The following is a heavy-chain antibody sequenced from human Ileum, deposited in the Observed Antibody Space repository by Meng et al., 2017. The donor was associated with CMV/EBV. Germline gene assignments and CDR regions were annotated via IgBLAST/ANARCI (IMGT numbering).Heavy chain of an antibody. J-gene: IGHJ4*02. V-gene: IGHV3-30*02. CDR1: GLTFSTYG. Sequence: SGLTFSTYGMHWVRQTPGQGLEWLTFIRIDGTYKYYADSVKGRFTISRDNSKNTLYLQMNGLRAEDTAVYYCAKDDSSGSEGNFFDYWGQGTLVTVSS. D-gene: IGHD3-22*01. CDR3: AKDDSSGSEGNFFDY. CDR2: IRIDGTYK.